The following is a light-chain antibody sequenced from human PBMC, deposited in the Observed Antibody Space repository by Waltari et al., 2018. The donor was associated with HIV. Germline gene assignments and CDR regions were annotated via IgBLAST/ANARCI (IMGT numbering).Light chain of an antibody. CDR1: RGSIASRQ. CDR2: GDT. Sequence: NFILTQPHSVSESQGQTVTISCTRSRGSIASRQVQWYQQRPCRVPSTSIYGDTQRPSGVPDRFSGSINIPSNSASLTLSGLKTEDEADYYCQSCDTSSRVFGGGTKLIVL. V-gene: IGLV6-57*03. J-gene: IGLJ2*01. CDR3: QSCDTSSRV.